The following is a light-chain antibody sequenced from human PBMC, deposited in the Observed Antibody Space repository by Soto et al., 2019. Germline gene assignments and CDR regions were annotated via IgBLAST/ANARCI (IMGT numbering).Light chain of an antibody. CDR3: QQYGSSLFT. J-gene: IGKJ3*01. CDR2: GAS. CDR1: QSVSSSY. Sequence: EIVLTQSPGTLSLSPGERATLSCRASQSVSSSYLAWYQQKPGQAPRLLIYGASSRATGIPDRFSGSESVTDFTITISRLEPEDFAVYYCQQYGSSLFTFGPRTTVDIK. V-gene: IGKV3-20*01.